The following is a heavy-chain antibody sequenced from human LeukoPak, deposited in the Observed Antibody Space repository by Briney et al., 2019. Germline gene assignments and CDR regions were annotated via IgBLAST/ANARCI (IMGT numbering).Heavy chain of an antibody. Sequence: SVKVSCKASGGSFSSYAMSWVGQAPGQGLEWTGGIIPIFGTASYAQKFQGRVTITADESTSTAYMELSSRRSEDTAVYYCARTGYGSSLGYYYYYYYMDVWGKGTTVTVSS. CDR2: IIPIFGTA. D-gene: IGHD6-6*01. V-gene: IGHV1-69*13. CDR1: GGSFSSYA. J-gene: IGHJ6*03. CDR3: ARTGYGSSLGYYYYYYYMDV.